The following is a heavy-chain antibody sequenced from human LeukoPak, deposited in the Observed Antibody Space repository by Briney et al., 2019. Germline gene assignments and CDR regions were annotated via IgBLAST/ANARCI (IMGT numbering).Heavy chain of an antibody. CDR1: GFPFSGYN. J-gene: IGHJ4*02. D-gene: IGHD5-24*01. CDR3: ARSVADGYALDY. Sequence: GGSLRLSCAASGFPFSGYNINWVREAPGGGLEWVSYISSSGSTIYYADSVKGPFTISRENAKNSLSLQMNSLRAGDTAVYYCARSVADGYALDYWGQGTLVTVS. V-gene: IGHV3-48*01. CDR2: ISSSGSTI.